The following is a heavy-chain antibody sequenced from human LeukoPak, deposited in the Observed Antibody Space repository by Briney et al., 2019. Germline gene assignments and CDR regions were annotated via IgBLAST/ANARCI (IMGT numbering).Heavy chain of an antibody. J-gene: IGHJ6*02. D-gene: IGHD2-15*01. CDR2: INPNSVGT. V-gene: IGHV1-2*02. Sequence: ASVKVSCKASGYTFTGYYMHWVRQAPGQGLEWMGWINPNSVGTNYAQKFQGRVTMTRDTSISTAYMELSRLRSDDTAVYYCARELPKYCSGGSCYYYYGMDVWGQGTTVTVSS. CDR1: GYTFTGYY. CDR3: ARELPKYCSGGSCYYYYGMDV.